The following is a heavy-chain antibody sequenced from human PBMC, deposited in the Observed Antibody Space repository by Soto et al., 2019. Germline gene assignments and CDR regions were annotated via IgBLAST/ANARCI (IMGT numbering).Heavy chain of an antibody. D-gene: IGHD2-8*01. Sequence: QVQLLQSGPEGKKPGASVKVSCTASGYSVLSYGFSWVRQAPGQGLEWMGYINTETGNTFYAQRLQGRVTMTTNISTNTAYMELRRLTSGDTAVYFCVRDRPNSDLDFWGQGTLITISS. CDR1: GYSVLSYG. CDR3: VRDRPNSDLDF. V-gene: IGHV1-18*01. CDR2: INTETGNT. J-gene: IGHJ4*02.